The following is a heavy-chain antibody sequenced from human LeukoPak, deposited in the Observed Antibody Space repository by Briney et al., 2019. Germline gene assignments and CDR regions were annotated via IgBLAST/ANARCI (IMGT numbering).Heavy chain of an antibody. CDR3: AKTNGYYSD. Sequence: GGSLRLSCAASGFTFSSYGMNWVRQAPGKGLEWVSGISGSGGTTYYADSVKGRFTISRDNSKNSLSLQVSSLRAEDTAVYYCAKTNGYYSDWGQGTLVTVSS. J-gene: IGHJ4*02. D-gene: IGHD3-22*01. CDR1: GFTFSSYG. CDR2: ISGSGGTT. V-gene: IGHV3-23*01.